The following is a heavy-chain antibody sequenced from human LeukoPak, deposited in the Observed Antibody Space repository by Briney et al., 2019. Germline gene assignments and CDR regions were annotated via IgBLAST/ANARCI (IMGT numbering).Heavy chain of an antibody. Sequence: SETLSLTCAVYGGSFSGYYWSWIRQPPGKGLEWIGEINHSGSTNYNPSLKSRVIISVDTSKNQFSLKLSSVTAADTAVYYCARGSNDFWSGYYTGIRWGWFDPWGQGTLVTVSS. J-gene: IGHJ5*02. CDR1: GGSFSGYY. D-gene: IGHD3-3*01. CDR2: INHSGST. CDR3: ARGSNDFWSGYYTGIRWGWFDP. V-gene: IGHV4-34*01.